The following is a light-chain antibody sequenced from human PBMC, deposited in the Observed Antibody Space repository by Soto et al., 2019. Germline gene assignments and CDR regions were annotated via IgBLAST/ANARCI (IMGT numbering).Light chain of an antibody. Sequence: DIQMTQSPSSLSASVGDRVTITCRASQSISSYLNWYQQKPGKAPKLLIYAASSLQSGVPSRFRGSGSGTDFTLTISSLQPEDFATYYCPQSYSTPLTFGGGTKVESK. V-gene: IGKV1-39*01. CDR3: PQSYSTPLT. J-gene: IGKJ4*01. CDR2: AAS. CDR1: QSISSY.